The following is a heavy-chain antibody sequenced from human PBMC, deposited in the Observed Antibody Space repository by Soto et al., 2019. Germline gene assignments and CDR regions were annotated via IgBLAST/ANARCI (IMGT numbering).Heavy chain of an antibody. CDR2: IRSKADNYAT. Sequence: GGSLRLSCAASGFTFSGSVMHWVRQASGKGLEWVGRIRSKADNYATAYAASVKGRFTISRDDSTNTAYLQMNSLKAEDTAVYYCLRGGDLLFDPWDQGTLVTVSS. V-gene: IGHV3-73*01. D-gene: IGHD2-21*01. CDR3: LRGGDLLFDP. CDR1: GFTFSGSV. J-gene: IGHJ5*02.